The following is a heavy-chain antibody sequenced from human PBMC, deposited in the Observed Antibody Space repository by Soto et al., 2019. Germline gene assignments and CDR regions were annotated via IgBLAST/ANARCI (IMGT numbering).Heavy chain of an antibody. V-gene: IGHV3-33*01. CDR2: IWYDGSNR. CDR3: ARDGIEYSGYDIDY. Sequence: QVQLVESGGGVVQPGTSLRLSCVTSGFTFRNYAFHWVRQSPGKGLEWVAVIWYDGSNRNYAESVKGRFTISKDNSKSTLYLQMNRLRAEDTAVYYCARDGIEYSGYDIDYWGQGTLVTVSS. D-gene: IGHD5-12*01. CDR1: GFTFRNYA. J-gene: IGHJ4*02.